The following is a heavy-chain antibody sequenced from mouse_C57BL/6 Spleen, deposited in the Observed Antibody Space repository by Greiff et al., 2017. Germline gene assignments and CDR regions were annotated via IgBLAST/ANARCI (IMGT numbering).Heavy chain of an antibody. CDR2: INPNNGGT. CDR3: ARWHYGSRGGYFDY. J-gene: IGHJ2*01. V-gene: IGHV1-26*01. Sequence: EVQLQQSGPELVKPGASVKISCKASGYTFTDYYMNWVKQSHGKSLEWIGDINPNNGGTSYNQKFKGKATLTVDKSSSTAYMELRSLTSEDSAVYYCARWHYGSRGGYFDYWGQGTTLTVSS. D-gene: IGHD1-1*01. CDR1: GYTFTDYY.